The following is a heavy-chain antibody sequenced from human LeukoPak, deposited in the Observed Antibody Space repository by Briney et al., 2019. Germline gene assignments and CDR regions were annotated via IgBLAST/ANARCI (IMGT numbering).Heavy chain of an antibody. D-gene: IGHD5-18*01. J-gene: IGHJ4*02. CDR1: GGSFSGYH. CDR2: INHRGST. V-gene: IGHV4-34*01. CDR3: ASTSAMVYFDY. Sequence: SETLSLTCAVYGGSFSGYHWSWIRQPPGKGLEWIGEINHRGSTNYNPSLKSRVTISVDTSKNQFSLKLSSVIAADTAVYYCASTSAMVYFDYWGQGTLVTVSS.